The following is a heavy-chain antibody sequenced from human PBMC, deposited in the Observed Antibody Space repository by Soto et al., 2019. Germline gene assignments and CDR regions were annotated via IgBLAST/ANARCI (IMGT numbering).Heavy chain of an antibody. J-gene: IGHJ5*02. V-gene: IGHV4-38-2*02. Sequence: PSETLSLTCTVSGYSISSGYYWGWIRQPPGKGLEWIGSIYHSGSTYYNPSLKSRVTISVDTSKNQFSLKLSSVTAADTAVYYCARGAYYDSSGYSGGWFDPWGQGTLVTVSS. CDR2: IYHSGST. CDR1: GYSISSGYY. CDR3: ARGAYYDSSGYSGGWFDP. D-gene: IGHD3-22*01.